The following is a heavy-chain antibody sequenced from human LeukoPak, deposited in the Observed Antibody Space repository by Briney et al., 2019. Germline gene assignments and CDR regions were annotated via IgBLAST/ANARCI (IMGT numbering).Heavy chain of an antibody. J-gene: IGHJ4*02. D-gene: IGHD3-22*01. V-gene: IGHV1-24*01. CDR3: ATVPANYYDSSGYSTSLDY. Sequence: GASVKVSCKVSGYTLTELSMHWVRQAPGKGLEWMGGFDPEDGETIYAQKFQGRVTMTEDTFTDTAYMELSSLRSEDTAVYYCATVPANYYDSSGYSTSLDYWGQGTLVTVSS. CDR2: FDPEDGET. CDR1: GYTLTELS.